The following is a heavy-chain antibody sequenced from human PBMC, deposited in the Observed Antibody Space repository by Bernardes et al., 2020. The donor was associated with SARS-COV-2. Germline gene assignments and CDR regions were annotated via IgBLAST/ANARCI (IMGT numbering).Heavy chain of an antibody. J-gene: IGHJ4*02. CDR1: GFTFDDYT. CDR3: VKDSLAYYHGSGSYYDH. D-gene: IGHD3-10*01. Sequence: GGSLRLSCAGSGFTFDDYTMYWVRQTPGQRLEWVSLINWDATSTYYSDSVKGRFTISRDNSKNSLYLQMNSLRTEDTALYYCVKDSLAYYHGSGSYYDHWGQGTLVTVSS. CDR2: INWDATST. V-gene: IGHV3-43*01.